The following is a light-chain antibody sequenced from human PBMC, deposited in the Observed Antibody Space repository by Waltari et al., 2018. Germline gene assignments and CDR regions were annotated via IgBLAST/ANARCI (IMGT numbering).Light chain of an antibody. CDR2: WAS. J-gene: IGKJ2*01. CDR1: QSVFYSPTNKNY. Sequence: DIVMTQSPDSLPVSLGERATINCKSSQSVFYSPTNKNYLAWYRQKPGQPPKLLIYWASTRESGVPDRFSGSGSGTDFTLTISSLQAEDVAVYYCQQYYTTPYTFGQGTNLEIK. V-gene: IGKV4-1*01. CDR3: QQYYTTPYT.